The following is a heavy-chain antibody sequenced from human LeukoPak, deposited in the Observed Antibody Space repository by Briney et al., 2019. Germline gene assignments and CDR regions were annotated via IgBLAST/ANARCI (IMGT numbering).Heavy chain of an antibody. Sequence: GGSLRLSCAASGFTFSRYWMTWVRQAPGKGLAWVANIKQDGSAKYYMDSVKGRFTISRDNAKNSLYLQMNSLGVEDTAVYYCARVNPLMAPGAVDIWGQGTKVAVSS. CDR2: IKQDGSAK. CDR3: ARVNPLMAPGAVDI. CDR1: GFTFSRYW. J-gene: IGHJ3*02. V-gene: IGHV3-7*01. D-gene: IGHD2-8*01.